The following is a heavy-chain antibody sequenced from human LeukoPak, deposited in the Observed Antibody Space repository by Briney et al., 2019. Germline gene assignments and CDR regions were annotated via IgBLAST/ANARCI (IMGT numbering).Heavy chain of an antibody. D-gene: IGHD5-24*01. CDR2: IKEDGTET. V-gene: IGHV3-7*03. CDR1: GFTLSSYW. CDR3: AKEGRSLQTY. J-gene: IGHJ4*02. Sequence: GGSLRLPCAASGFTLSSYWMSWVRQAPGKGLEWVANIKEDGTETYYVDSVKGRFTISRDNAKNSLYLQMNSLRVEDTAVYYCAKEGRSLQTYWGQGTLVTVSS.